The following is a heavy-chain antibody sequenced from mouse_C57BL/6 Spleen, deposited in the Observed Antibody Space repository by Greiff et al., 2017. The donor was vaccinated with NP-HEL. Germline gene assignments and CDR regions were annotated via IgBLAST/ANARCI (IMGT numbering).Heavy chain of an antibody. V-gene: IGHV10-1*01. CDR1: GFSFNTYA. J-gene: IGHJ1*03. CDR2: IRSKSNNYAT. CDR3: VRGYDYDGEGYFDV. D-gene: IGHD2-4*01. Sequence: EVKVVESGGGLVQPKGSLKLSCAASGFSFNTYAMNWVRQAPGKGLEWVARIRSKSNNYATYYADSVKDRFTISRDDSESMLYLQMNNLKTEDTAMYYCVRGYDYDGEGYFDVWGTGTTVTVSS.